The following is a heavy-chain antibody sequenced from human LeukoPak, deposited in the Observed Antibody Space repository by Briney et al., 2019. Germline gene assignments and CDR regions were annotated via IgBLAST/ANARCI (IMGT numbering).Heavy chain of an antibody. Sequence: SETLSLTCAVSGYSISSGYYWGWIRQPPGKGLEWIGSIYHSGSTYYNPSLKSRVTISVDTSKNQFSLKLSSVTAADTAVYYCARIFTDSGGYYSEYWGQGTLVTVSS. CDR1: GYSISSGYY. V-gene: IGHV4-38-2*01. CDR3: ARIFTDSGGYYSEY. J-gene: IGHJ4*02. CDR2: IYHSGST. D-gene: IGHD3-22*01.